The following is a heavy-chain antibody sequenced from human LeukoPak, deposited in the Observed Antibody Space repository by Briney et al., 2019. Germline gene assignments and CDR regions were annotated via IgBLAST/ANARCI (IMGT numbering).Heavy chain of an antibody. CDR2: INPSGGST. D-gene: IGHD3-22*01. CDR3: ARGGYFSHYYDSSGYSPVN. CDR1: GYTFTSYY. V-gene: IGHV1-46*01. Sequence: ASVKVSCKASGYTFTSYYMHWMRQAPGQGLEWMGIINPSGGSTSYAQKFQGRVTMTRDTSTSTVYMELSSLRSEDTAVYYCARGGYFSHYYDSSGYSPVNWGQGTMVTVSS. J-gene: IGHJ3*01.